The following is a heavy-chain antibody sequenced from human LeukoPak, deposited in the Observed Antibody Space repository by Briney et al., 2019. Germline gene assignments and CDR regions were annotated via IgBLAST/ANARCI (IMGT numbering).Heavy chain of an antibody. CDR2: INPNSGGT. CDR1: GYTFTGYY. CDR3: ARVQAHSSSWPVDY. D-gene: IGHD6-13*01. Sequence: VASVTVSCKASGYTFTGYYMHWVRQAPGQGLEWMGWINPNSGGTNYAQKFQGRVTMTRDTSISTAYMELSRLRSDDTAVYYCARVQAHSSSWPVDYWGQGTLVTVSS. V-gene: IGHV1-2*02. J-gene: IGHJ4*02.